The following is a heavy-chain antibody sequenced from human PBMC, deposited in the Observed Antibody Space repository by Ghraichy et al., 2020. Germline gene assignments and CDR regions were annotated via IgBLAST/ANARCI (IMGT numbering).Heavy chain of an antibody. Sequence: GGSLRLSCAASGFTFSSYGMHWVRQAPGKGLEWVAFIRYDGSNKYYADSVKGRFTISRDNSKNTLYLQMNSLRAEDTAVYYCAKDQAPGSWYREDYWGQGTLVTVSS. CDR1: GFTFSSYG. J-gene: IGHJ4*02. V-gene: IGHV3-30*02. D-gene: IGHD6-13*01. CDR2: IRYDGSNK. CDR3: AKDQAPGSWYREDY.